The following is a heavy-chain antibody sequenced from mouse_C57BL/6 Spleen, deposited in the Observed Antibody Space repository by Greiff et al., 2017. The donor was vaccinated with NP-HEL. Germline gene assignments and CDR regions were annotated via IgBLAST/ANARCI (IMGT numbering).Heavy chain of an antibody. Sequence: EVMLVESGEGLVKPGGSLKLSCAASGFTFSSYAMSWVRQTPEKRLEWVAYISSGGDYIYYVDTVKGRFTISRDNARNTLYLQMSSLKSEDTAMYYCTRVYYYGIPYYFDYWGQGTTLTVSS. CDR2: ISSGGDYI. V-gene: IGHV5-9-1*02. D-gene: IGHD1-1*01. CDR1: GFTFSSYA. CDR3: TRVYYYGIPYYFDY. J-gene: IGHJ2*01.